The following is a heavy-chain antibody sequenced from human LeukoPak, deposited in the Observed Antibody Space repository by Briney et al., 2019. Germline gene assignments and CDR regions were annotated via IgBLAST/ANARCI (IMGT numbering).Heavy chain of an antibody. CDR2: ISSSGSTI. Sequence: GGSLRLSCAASGFTFSDYYMSWIRQAPGKGLEWVSYISSSGSTIYYADSVKGRFTISRDNAKNSLYLQMNSLRAEDTAVYYCARHRVGYCSSTSCYNYYYGMDVWGQGTTVTVSS. D-gene: IGHD2-2*01. V-gene: IGHV3-11*01. CDR3: ARHRVGYCSSTSCYNYYYGMDV. CDR1: GFTFSDYY. J-gene: IGHJ6*02.